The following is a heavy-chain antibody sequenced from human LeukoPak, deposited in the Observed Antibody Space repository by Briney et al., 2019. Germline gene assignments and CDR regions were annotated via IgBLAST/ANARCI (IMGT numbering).Heavy chain of an antibody. CDR1: GGSISSSSYY. CDR3: GRWSYSNEWIDY. V-gene: IGHV4-39*01. CDR2: IYYSGST. J-gene: IGHJ4*02. D-gene: IGHD3-10*01. Sequence: SETLSLTCTVSGGSISSSSYYWGWIRQPPGKGLEWIGSIYYSGSTYYNSSLKSRVTISVETSKNQSSLKLSSVTAADTAVYYCGRWSYSNEWIDYWGQGTLVTVSS.